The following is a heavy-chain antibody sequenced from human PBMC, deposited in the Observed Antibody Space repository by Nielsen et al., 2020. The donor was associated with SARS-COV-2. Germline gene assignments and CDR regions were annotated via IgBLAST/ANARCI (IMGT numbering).Heavy chain of an antibody. CDR2: ISGSGGST. J-gene: IGHJ6*02. Sequence: GESLKISCAASGFTFSSYAMGWVRQAPGKGLEWVSAISGSGGSTYYADSVKGRFTISRDNSKNTLYLQMNSLRAEDTAVYYCAKPLSVFGVVITDYYYYGMDVWGQGTTVTVSS. V-gene: IGHV3-23*01. CDR1: GFTFSSYA. CDR3: AKPLSVFGVVITDYYYYGMDV. D-gene: IGHD3-3*01.